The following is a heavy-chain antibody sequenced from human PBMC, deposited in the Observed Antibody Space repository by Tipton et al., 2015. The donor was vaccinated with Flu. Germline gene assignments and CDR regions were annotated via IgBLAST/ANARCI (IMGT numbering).Heavy chain of an antibody. CDR3: ARRGSGGRSLDY. V-gene: IGHV4-59*08. CDR1: GGSISSYY. Sequence: LSLTCTVSGGSISSYYWSWIRQPPGKGLEWIGYMYYSGSTDYNPSLKSRVTISADTSKNRFSLKLSSVTAADTAVYYCARRGSGGRSLDYWGQGTLVTVSS. CDR2: MYYSGST. J-gene: IGHJ4*02. D-gene: IGHD3-10*01.